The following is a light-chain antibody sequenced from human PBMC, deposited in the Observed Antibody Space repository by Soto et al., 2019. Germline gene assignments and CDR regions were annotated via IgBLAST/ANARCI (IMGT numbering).Light chain of an antibody. V-gene: IGKV3-15*01. CDR3: QQYNNWPLT. CDR2: GAS. CDR1: QSGSSN. J-gene: IGKJ4*01. Sequence: EIVMTQSPATLSVSPGERATLSCRASQSGSSNLAWYQQKPGQAPRPLIYGASTRATGIPARFSGSGSGTEFTLTISSLQSEEFAVYYCQQYNNWPLTFGGGTKLEIK.